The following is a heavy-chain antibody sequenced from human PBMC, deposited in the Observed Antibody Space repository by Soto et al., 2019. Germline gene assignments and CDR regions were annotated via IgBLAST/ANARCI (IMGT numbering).Heavy chain of an antibody. CDR2: IIPIFGTA. V-gene: IGHV1-69*13. CDR1: GGTFSSYA. D-gene: IGHD3-3*01. CDR3: ARSTLYYDFWSGPKNYYYYYGMDV. Sequence: EASVKVSCKASGGTFSSYAISWVRQAPGQGLEWMGGIIPIFGTANYAQKFQGRVTITADESTSTAYMELSSLRSEDTAVYYCARSTLYYDFWSGPKNYYYYYGMDVWGQGTTVTVSS. J-gene: IGHJ6*02.